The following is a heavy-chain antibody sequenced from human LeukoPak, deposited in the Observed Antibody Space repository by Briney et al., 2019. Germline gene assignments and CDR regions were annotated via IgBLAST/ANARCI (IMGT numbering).Heavy chain of an antibody. D-gene: IGHD3-16*01. Sequence: GGSLRLSCAAAGVTFSSYGMPWVRQAPGKGLEWVAFIRYDGSNKYYADSVKGRFTISRDNSKNTLYLQMNSLRAEDTAVYYNAKDLRTGAALGAFDYWGQGTLVTVSS. CDR1: GVTFSSYG. J-gene: IGHJ4*02. CDR2: IRYDGSNK. CDR3: AKDLRTGAALGAFDY. V-gene: IGHV3-30*02.